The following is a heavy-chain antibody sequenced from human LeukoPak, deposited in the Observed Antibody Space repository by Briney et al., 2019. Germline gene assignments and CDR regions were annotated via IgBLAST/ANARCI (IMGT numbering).Heavy chain of an antibody. V-gene: IGHV4-39*07. CDR3: ARGRSGRYYFDY. Sequence: PSETLSLTCSVSGDSISIYYWGWIRQPPGKGLEWIGSIYYSGSTYYNPSLKSRVTISVDTSKNQFSLKLSSVTAADTAVYYCARGRSGRYYFDYWGQGTLVTVSS. D-gene: IGHD3-3*01. CDR1: GDSISIYY. J-gene: IGHJ4*02. CDR2: IYYSGST.